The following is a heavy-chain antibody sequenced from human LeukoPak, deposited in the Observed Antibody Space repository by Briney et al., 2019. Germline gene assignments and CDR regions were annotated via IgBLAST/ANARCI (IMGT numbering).Heavy chain of an antibody. CDR1: GYTFTGYY. V-gene: IGHV1-2*02. CDR2: INPNSGGT. Sequence: GASVQVSCQASGYTFTGYYMHWVRQAPGQGLEWMGWINPNSGGTNYAQKLQGRVTMSRDTSISTAYMELSRLRSDDTAVYYCARVGSSGYLYYYYYMDVWGKGTTVTVSS. CDR3: ARVGSSGYLYYYYYMDV. J-gene: IGHJ6*03. D-gene: IGHD3-22*01.